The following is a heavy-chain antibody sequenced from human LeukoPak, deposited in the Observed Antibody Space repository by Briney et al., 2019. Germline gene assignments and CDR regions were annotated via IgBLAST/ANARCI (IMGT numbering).Heavy chain of an antibody. J-gene: IGHJ5*02. CDR1: GGTFSSYA. CDR2: IIPIFGTA. CDR3: AREVLGCSSTSCYFDP. D-gene: IGHD2-2*01. V-gene: IGHV1-69*05. Sequence: ASVKVSCKASGGTFSSYAISWVRQAPGQGLEWMGGIIPIFGTANYAQKFQGRVTITTDESTSTAYMELSSLRSEDTAVYYCAREVLGCSSTSCYFDPWGQGTLVTVSS.